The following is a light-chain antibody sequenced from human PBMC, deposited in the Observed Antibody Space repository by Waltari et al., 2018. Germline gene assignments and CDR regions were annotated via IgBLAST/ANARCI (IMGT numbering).Light chain of an antibody. J-gene: IGKJ2*01. V-gene: IGKV3-20*01. CDR3: QQYGSSPYT. Sequence: LTHSPGPLSLSQGERATLSCRASQSVSGSYLAWYQHKPGQAPRLLIYGASSRATGIADRFSGSGSGTDFTLTISRLEPEDFAVYYCQQYGSSPYTFGQGTKLEIK. CDR1: QSVSGSY. CDR2: GAS.